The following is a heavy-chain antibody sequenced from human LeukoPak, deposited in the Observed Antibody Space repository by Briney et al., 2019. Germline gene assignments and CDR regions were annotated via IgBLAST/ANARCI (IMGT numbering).Heavy chain of an antibody. V-gene: IGHV3-23*01. D-gene: IGHD4-23*01. J-gene: IGHJ3*02. CDR2: ISGSGGST. Sequence: GGSLRLSCAASGFTFSSYAMSWVRQAPGKGLEWVSAISGSGGSTYYADSVKGRFTISRDNSKNTLYLQMNSLRAEDTAVYYCAKDPRPTTVVSYDAFDIWGQGTMVTVSS. CDR3: AKDPRPTTVVSYDAFDI. CDR1: GFTFSSYA.